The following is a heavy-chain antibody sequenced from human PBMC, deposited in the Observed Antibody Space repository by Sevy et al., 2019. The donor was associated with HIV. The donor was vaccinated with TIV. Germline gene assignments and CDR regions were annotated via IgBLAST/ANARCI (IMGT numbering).Heavy chain of an antibody. CDR3: ARTNTVTPDY. CDR2: IYYSGST. Sequence: SETLSLTCTVSGGSISSSSYYWGWIRQPPGKGLEWIGSIYYSGSTYYNPSLKSRVTISVDTSKNQFSPKLSSVTAADTAVYYCARTNTVTPDYWGQGTLVTVSS. D-gene: IGHD4-17*01. CDR1: GGSISSSSYY. V-gene: IGHV4-39*01. J-gene: IGHJ4*02.